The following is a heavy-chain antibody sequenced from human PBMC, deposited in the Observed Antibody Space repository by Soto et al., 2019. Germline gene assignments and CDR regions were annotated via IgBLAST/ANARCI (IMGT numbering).Heavy chain of an antibody. CDR1: GYTFNGYY. CDR2: IDPNSGGT. D-gene: IGHD5-12*01. V-gene: IGHV1-2*04. Sequence: VKVSCKASGYTFNGYYMHLGRQASGQGLEWMGWIDPNSGGTNYAQKFQGWVTMTRDTSISTAYMQLNSVTPEDTAVYYCARDSGYDWGGRYYYGMDVWGQATTVTVSS. CDR3: ARDSGYDWGGRYYYGMDV. J-gene: IGHJ6*02.